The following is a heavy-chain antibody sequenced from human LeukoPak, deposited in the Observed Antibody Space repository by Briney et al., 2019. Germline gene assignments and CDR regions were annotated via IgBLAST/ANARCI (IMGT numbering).Heavy chain of an antibody. CDR2: VNPSGGST. V-gene: IGHV1-46*01. CDR1: GYTFTSYY. J-gene: IGHJ4*02. D-gene: IGHD2-15*01. Sequence: GASVKVSCKASGYTFTSYYMHWVRQAPGQGLEWMGIVNPSGGSTSYAQKFQGRVTMTRDTSTSTVYMELSSLRSEDTAVYYCARGGYCSGGSCLHYYFDYWGQGTLVTVSS. CDR3: ARGGYCSGGSCLHYYFDY.